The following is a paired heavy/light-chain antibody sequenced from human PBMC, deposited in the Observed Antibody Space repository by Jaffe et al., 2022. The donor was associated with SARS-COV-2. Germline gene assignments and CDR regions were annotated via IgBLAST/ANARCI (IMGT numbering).Heavy chain of an antibody. CDR1: GFTFSSYA. CDR3: AKGLWYPYYYMDV. CDR2: IIGSDGST. Sequence: EVQVVESGGGLVQPGGSLRLSCAASGFTFSSYAMSWVRQAPGKGLEWVSVIIGSDGSTYYADSVRGRFTFSRDNSKNTLYLQMNSLRAEDTAVYYCAKGLWYPYYYMDVWGKGTTVTVSS. V-gene: IGHV3-23*04. D-gene: IGHD6-13*01. J-gene: IGHJ6*03.
Light chain of an antibody. CDR2: STN. Sequence: QTVVTQEPSFSVSPGGTVTLTCGLSSGSVSTGYYPSWYQETPGQAPRTLIHSTNIRSSGVPDRFSGSILGNKAALTITGAQADDESDYYCVLYMGSGIWVFGGGTKLTVL. J-gene: IGLJ3*02. CDR3: VLYMGSGIWV. CDR1: SGSVSTGYY. V-gene: IGLV8-61*01.